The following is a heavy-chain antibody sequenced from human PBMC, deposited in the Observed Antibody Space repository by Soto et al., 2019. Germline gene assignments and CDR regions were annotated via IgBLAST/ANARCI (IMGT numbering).Heavy chain of an antibody. CDR2: ISAYNGNT. J-gene: IGHJ4*02. CDR3: ARAGHGSGSYYNACLDY. Sequence: ASVKVSCKASGYTFTSYGISWVRQAPGQGLEWMGWISAYNGNTNYAQKLQGRVTMTTDTSTSTAYMELRSLRSDDTAVYYCARAGHGSGSYYNACLDYWAQGTLVIGSS. CDR1: GYTFTSYG. V-gene: IGHV1-18*01. D-gene: IGHD3-10*01.